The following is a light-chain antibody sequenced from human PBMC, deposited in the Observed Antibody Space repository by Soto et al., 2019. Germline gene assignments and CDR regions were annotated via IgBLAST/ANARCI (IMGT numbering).Light chain of an antibody. V-gene: IGLV2-23*01. CDR3: CSFAGSSTLFV. CDR1: SSDVGSYNL. Sequence: QSALTQPASVSGSPGQSITISCTGTSSDVGSYNLVSWYQQHPGKAPKLMIYEGSQRPSGVSNRFSGSKSGNTGSLTISGLQAEDEADYYCCSFAGSSTLFVFRAGTKLTVL. J-gene: IGLJ1*01. CDR2: EGS.